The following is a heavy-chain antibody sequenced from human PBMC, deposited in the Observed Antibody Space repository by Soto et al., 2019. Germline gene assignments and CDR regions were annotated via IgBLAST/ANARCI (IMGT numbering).Heavy chain of an antibody. V-gene: IGHV1-58*01. CDR2: IVVGSGNT. Sequence: GASVKVSFKASGFTFTSSAVQWVRRSRGQRLEWIGWIVVGSGNTNYAQKFQERVTITRDMSTSTAYMELSSLRSEDTAVYYCAADQNYYDSSGYYRLDYWGQGTLVTVSS. D-gene: IGHD3-22*01. CDR1: GFTFTSSA. J-gene: IGHJ4*02. CDR3: AADQNYYDSSGYYRLDY.